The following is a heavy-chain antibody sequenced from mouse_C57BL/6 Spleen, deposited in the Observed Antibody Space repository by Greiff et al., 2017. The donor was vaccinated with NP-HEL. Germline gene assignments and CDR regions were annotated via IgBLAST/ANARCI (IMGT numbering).Heavy chain of an antibody. D-gene: IGHD2-12*01. CDR3: ARVLRRDYFDY. J-gene: IGHJ2*01. CDR2: ISSGSSTI. Sequence: EVQLQESGGGLVKPGGSLKLSCAASGFTFSDYGMHWVRQAPEKGLEWVAYISSGSSTIYYADTVKGRFTISRDNAKNTLFLQMTSLRSEDTAMYYCARVLRRDYFDYWGQGTTLTVSS. CDR1: GFTFSDYG. V-gene: IGHV5-17*01.